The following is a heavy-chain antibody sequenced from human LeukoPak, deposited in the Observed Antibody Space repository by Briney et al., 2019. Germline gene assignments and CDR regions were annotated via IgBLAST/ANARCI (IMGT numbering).Heavy chain of an antibody. V-gene: IGHV4-59*02. CDR2: MFYSGST. J-gene: IGHJ3*02. CDR3: AREVRKYSYAFDI. CDR1: GGSVSTYY. Sequence: PSETLSLTCTISGGSVSTYYWSWIRQPPGKGLEWIGYMFYSGSTNCNPSLKSRVTISVDTSKNQFSLKLSSVTAADTAVYYCAREVRKYSYAFDIWGQGTMVTVSS. D-gene: IGHD5-18*01.